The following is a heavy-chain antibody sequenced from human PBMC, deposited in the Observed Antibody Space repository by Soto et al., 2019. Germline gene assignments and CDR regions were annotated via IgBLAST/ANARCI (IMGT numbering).Heavy chain of an antibody. CDR1: GFTFSSYA. J-gene: IGHJ4*02. CDR3: VKDKSLKSFGELVAGFDY. Sequence: GGSLRLSCSASGFTFSSYAMHWVRQAPGKGLEYVSAISSNGGSTYYADSVKGRFTISRDNSKNTLYLQMSSLRAEDTAVYYCVKDKSLKSFGELVAGFDYWGQGTLVTVSS. D-gene: IGHD3-10*01. V-gene: IGHV3-64D*06. CDR2: ISSNGGST.